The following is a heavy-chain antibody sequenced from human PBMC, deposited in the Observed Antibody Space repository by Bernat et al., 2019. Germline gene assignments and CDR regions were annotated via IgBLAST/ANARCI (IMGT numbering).Heavy chain of an antibody. D-gene: IGHD3-10*01. CDR3: AGAVQRIPGSYYNDPYGMDV. CDR1: GFTFSNYW. CDR2: INSDGTST. V-gene: IGHV3-74*01. Sequence: EVQLVESGGGLVQPGGSLRLSCAVSGFTFSNYWMHWVRQAPGKGLVWVSRINSDGTSTSYADSVKGRFTISRDNAKNTLYLQMNSLRAEDTAVYYCAGAVQRIPGSYYNDPYGMDVWGQGTTVTVSS. J-gene: IGHJ6*02.